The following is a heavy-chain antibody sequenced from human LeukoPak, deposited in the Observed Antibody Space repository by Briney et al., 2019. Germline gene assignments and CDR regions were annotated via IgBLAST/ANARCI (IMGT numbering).Heavy chain of an antibody. Sequence: GGSLRLSCAASGFTFSKYGMSWVRQAPGKGLEWVSGINWNGGSTGYADSVKGRFTISRDNAKNSLYLQMNSLRAEDTALYYCARDTPTQGYYDSSGYYTDAFDIWGQGTMVTVSS. D-gene: IGHD3-22*01. V-gene: IGHV3-20*04. CDR1: GFTFSKYG. CDR2: INWNGGST. J-gene: IGHJ3*02. CDR3: ARDTPTQGYYDSSGYYTDAFDI.